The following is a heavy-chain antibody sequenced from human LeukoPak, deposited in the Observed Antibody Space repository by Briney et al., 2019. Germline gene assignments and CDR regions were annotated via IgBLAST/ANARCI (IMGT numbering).Heavy chain of an antibody. Sequence: GESLKISCKGSGYSFTNHWIGWVRQMPGKGLEWVGIFYPGDSDTRYSPSFQGQVAVSADKSISTAYLQWNSLKASDTAMYYCARLRDAWSGYLGPFDYWGQGTLVTVSS. J-gene: IGHJ4*02. D-gene: IGHD3-3*01. V-gene: IGHV5-51*01. CDR3: ARLRDAWSGYLGPFDY. CDR2: FYPGDSDT. CDR1: GYSFTNHW.